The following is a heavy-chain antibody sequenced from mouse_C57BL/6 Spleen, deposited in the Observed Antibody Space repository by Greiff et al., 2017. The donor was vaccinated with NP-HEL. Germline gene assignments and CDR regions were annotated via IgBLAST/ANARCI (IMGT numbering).Heavy chain of an antibody. V-gene: IGHV5-17*01. CDR1: GFTFSDYG. CDR2: ISSGSSTI. CDR3: ARGPYYYGSSYGFAY. D-gene: IGHD1-1*01. J-gene: IGHJ3*01. Sequence: VQLKQSGGGLVKPGGSLKLSCAASGFTFSDYGMHWVRQAPEKGLEWVAYISSGSSTIYYADTVKGRFTISRDNAKNTLFLQMTSLRSEDTAMYYCARGPYYYGSSYGFAYWGQGTLVTVSA.